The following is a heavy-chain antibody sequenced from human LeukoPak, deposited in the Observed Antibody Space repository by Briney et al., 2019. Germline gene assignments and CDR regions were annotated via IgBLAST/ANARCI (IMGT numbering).Heavy chain of an antibody. V-gene: IGHV3-7*01. D-gene: IGHD6-19*01. J-gene: IGHJ4*02. CDR2: IKQDGSEK. Sequence: PGGSLRLSCAASGFTFSNYAMSWVRQAPGKGLEWVANIKQDGSEKYYVDSVKGRFTISRDNAKNSLYLQMNSLRAEDTAVYYCARDSSGWYYYFDYWGQGTLVTVSS. CDR3: ARDSSGWYYYFDY. CDR1: GFTFSNYA.